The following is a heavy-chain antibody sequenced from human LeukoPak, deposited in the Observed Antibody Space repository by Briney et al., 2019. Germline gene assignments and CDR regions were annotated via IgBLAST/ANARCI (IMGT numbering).Heavy chain of an antibody. D-gene: IGHD3-10*01. CDR3: ARDSIELLWFAD. J-gene: IGHJ5*02. Sequence: SETLSLTCTVSGYSISSGYYWGWIRQPPGKGLEWIGSIYHSGSTYYNPSLKSRVTISVDTSKNQFSLKLSSVTAADTAVYYCARDSIELLWFADWGQGTLVTVSS. CDR1: GYSISSGYY. V-gene: IGHV4-38-2*02. CDR2: IYHSGST.